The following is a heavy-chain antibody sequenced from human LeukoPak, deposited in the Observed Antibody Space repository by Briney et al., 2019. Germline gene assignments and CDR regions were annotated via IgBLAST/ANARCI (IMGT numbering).Heavy chain of an antibody. V-gene: IGHV4-34*01. CDR3: ARVRRKAVTTSAFDI. J-gene: IGHJ3*02. D-gene: IGHD4-17*01. CDR1: GGSFSGYY. Sequence: SETLSLTCAVYGGSFSGYYWSWIRQPPGKGLELIGEVNHSGSTNYNPSLKSRVTISVDTSKNQYSLKLSSVTAADTAVYYCARVRRKAVTTSAFDIWGQGTMVTVSS. CDR2: VNHSGST.